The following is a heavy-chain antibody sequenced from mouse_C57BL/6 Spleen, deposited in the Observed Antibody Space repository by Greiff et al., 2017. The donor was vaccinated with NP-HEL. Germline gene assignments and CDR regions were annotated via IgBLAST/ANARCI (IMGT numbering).Heavy chain of an antibody. CDR3: ARRGGPYFDY. CDR1: GYTFTSYW. J-gene: IGHJ2*01. CDR2: IDPSDSYI. Sequence: QVQLQQPGAELVKPGASVKLSCKASGYTFTSYWMQWVKQRPGQGLEWIGEIDPSDSYINYNQKFKGKATLTVDTSSSTAYMQLSSLTSEDSAVYYCARRGGPYFDYWGQGTTLTVSS. V-gene: IGHV1-50*01.